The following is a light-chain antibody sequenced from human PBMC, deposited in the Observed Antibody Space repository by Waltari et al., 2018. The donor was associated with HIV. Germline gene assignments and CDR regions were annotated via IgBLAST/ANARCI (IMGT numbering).Light chain of an antibody. CDR1: QSFVHTDGNTY. Sequence: DSVMTQTPLSAVVTVGQPASISCRSSQSFVHTDGNTYLTWFHQRPGQPPRILIYKVSNRFSWIPDRFSGTGAATDFTLKISRVEPEDVGTYYCMQVTQFPHTFGQGTKLEIK. J-gene: IGKJ2*01. V-gene: IGKV2-24*01. CDR3: MQVTQFPHT. CDR2: KVS.